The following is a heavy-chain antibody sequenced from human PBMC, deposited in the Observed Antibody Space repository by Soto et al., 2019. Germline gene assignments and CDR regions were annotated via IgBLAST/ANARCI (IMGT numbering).Heavy chain of an antibody. CDR1: GFTFSSYA. CDR2: ISGSGGST. CDR3: ANLQLWFQDYYDYYGMDV. D-gene: IGHD5-18*01. Sequence: PGGSLRLSCAASGFTFSSYAMSWVRQAPGKGLEWVSAISGSGGSTYYADSVKGRFTISRDNSKNTLYLQMNSLRAEDTAVYYCANLQLWFQDYYDYYGMDVWGQGTTVTVSS. V-gene: IGHV3-23*01. J-gene: IGHJ6*02.